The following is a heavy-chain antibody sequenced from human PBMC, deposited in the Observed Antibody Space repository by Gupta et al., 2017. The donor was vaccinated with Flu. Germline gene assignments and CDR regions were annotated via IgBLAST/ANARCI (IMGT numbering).Heavy chain of an antibody. J-gene: IGHJ4*02. CDR1: GFTLSSSA. CDR3: AKEGTTDYDFWSGPGDY. CDR2: ISGSGGST. Sequence: EVQLLESGGGLVQPGGSLRLPCPASGFTLSSSAMSWVRQAPGKGLEGVSAISGSGGSTYYADSVKGRLTISRDNSKNTLYLQMNSLRAEDTAVYYCAKEGTTDYDFWSGPGDYWGQGTLVTVSS. V-gene: IGHV3-23*01. D-gene: IGHD3-3*01.